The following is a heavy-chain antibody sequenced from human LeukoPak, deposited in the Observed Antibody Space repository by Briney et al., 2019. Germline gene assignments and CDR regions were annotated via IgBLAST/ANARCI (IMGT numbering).Heavy chain of an antibody. Sequence: SETLSLTCAVAGGSINPYFWTWIRQPPGNGLEWIAYIYYSGSTNYNPSLKSRVTISLNTSEDQCSLQLSSVTAADTAMYYCARLRDGTTELDCWGQGTLVTVSS. D-gene: IGHD2/OR15-2a*01. V-gene: IGHV4-59*08. CDR2: IYYSGST. CDR1: GGSINPYF. J-gene: IGHJ4*02. CDR3: ARLRDGTTELDC.